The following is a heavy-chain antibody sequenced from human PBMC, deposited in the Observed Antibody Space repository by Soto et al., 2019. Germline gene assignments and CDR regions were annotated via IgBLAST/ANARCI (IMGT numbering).Heavy chain of an antibody. CDR3: ARAPGVRFYFDS. J-gene: IGHJ4*02. CDR1: GGSISTYY. D-gene: IGHD4-17*01. Sequence: TSETLSLTCTVSGGSISTYYWSWIRQPPGKGLEWIGYIYYSGSTNYNPSLKSRVTISLDTSKNQFSLMLSSVTAADTALYYCARAPGVRFYFDSWGQGTLVTVSS. CDR2: IYYSGST. V-gene: IGHV4-59*01.